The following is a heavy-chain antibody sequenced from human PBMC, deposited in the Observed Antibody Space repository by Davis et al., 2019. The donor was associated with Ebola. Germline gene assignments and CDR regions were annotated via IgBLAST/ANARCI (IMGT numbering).Heavy chain of an antibody. CDR2: TYYTSQWNN. CDR3: ARGWLRTGLDS. V-gene: IGHV6-1*01. Sequence: HSQTLSLTCAISGDSVNSGGWNWIRQSPSRGLEWLGRTYYTSQWNNDYAASVRSRITIKPDASKSQFFLQLNSVTPDDTAVYYCARGWLRTGLDSWGQGTLVIVSS. CDR1: GDSVNSGG. D-gene: IGHD5-12*01. J-gene: IGHJ4*02.